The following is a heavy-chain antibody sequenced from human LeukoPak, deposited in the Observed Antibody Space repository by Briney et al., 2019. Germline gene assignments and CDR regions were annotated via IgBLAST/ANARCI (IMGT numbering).Heavy chain of an antibody. Sequence: SQTLSLTCTVSGGSISSGGYYWSWIRQPPGKGLEWIGYIYHSGSTYYNPSLESRVTISVDRSKNQFSLKLSSVTAADTAVYYCARVEYCSSTSCYVPDYWGQGTLVTVSS. D-gene: IGHD2-2*01. CDR3: ARVEYCSSTSCYVPDY. V-gene: IGHV4-30-2*01. CDR2: IYHSGST. J-gene: IGHJ4*02. CDR1: GGSISSGGYY.